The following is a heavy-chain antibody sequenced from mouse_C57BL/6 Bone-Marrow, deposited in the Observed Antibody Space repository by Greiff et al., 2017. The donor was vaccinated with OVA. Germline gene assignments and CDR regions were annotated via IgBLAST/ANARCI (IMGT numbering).Heavy chain of an antibody. V-gene: IGHV2-6*01. CDR1: GFSLTSYG. Sequence: VQLQESGPGLVAPSQSLSITCTVSGFSLTSYGVDWVRQSPGKGLEWLGVIWGVGSTNYNSALTSRLSISKDNSRSQVFVKMNSLQTDDTAMYYCAIYYDYEGFAYWGQGTLVTVSA. CDR3: AIYYDYEGFAY. D-gene: IGHD2-4*01. J-gene: IGHJ3*01. CDR2: IWGVGST.